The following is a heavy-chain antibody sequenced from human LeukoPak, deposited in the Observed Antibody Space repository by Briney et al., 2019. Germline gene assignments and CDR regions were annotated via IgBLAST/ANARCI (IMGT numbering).Heavy chain of an antibody. J-gene: IGHJ4*02. Sequence: GGSLRLSCAAPGFRFSSYWMSWVRQAPGKGLEWVANIKQDGSVKYYVDSVKGRFTISRDNAKNSLYLQKNSLRDEDTAVYYCARGRGSSVYWGQGTMVTVSS. CDR1: GFRFSSYW. V-gene: IGHV3-7*01. CDR2: IKQDGSVK. D-gene: IGHD1-26*01. CDR3: ARGRGSSVY.